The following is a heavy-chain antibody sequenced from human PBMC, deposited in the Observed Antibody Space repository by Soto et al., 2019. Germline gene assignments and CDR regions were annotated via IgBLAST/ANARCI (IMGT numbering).Heavy chain of an antibody. J-gene: IGHJ4*02. Sequence: QVQLVQSGAEVKKPGASVKVSCKASGYTFTSYGISWVRLAPGQGLEWMGWINPYNGNTKYAQKLQGRVTMTTAYMELRSLRSDDTAVYYCARDAAVGLFDYWGQGTLVTVSS. D-gene: IGHD1-26*01. CDR1: GYTFTSYG. V-gene: IGHV1-18*01. CDR2: INPYNGNT. CDR3: ARDAAVGLFDY.